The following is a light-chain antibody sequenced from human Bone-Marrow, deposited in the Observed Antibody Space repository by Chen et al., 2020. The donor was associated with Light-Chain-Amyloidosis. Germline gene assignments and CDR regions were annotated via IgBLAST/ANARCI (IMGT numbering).Light chain of an antibody. CDR2: GNS. J-gene: IGLJ2*01. V-gene: IGLV1-40*01. Sequence: QSVLTQPPSVSGAPGPRVTISCTGSKTNIGADNDVYWYQQVPGTAPKLLIYGNSHRPSGVPDRFSGSKSGTSAFLAITGLQAEDEAEYYCQSYDSSLSGYVVFGGGTKLTVL. CDR3: QSYDSSLSGYVV. CDR1: KTNIGADND.